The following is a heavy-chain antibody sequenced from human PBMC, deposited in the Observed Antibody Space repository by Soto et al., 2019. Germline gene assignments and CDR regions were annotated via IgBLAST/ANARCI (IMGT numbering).Heavy chain of an antibody. D-gene: IGHD2-21*02. CDR2: IGTTSTYI. V-gene: IGHV3-21*01. J-gene: IGHJ6*02. CDR1: GFTFGTFT. CDR3: ARVMCGDCSSYYYYSMDV. Sequence: LRLSCAASGFTFGTFTMSWVRQAPGKGLEWVSSIGTTSTYIYYADSVRGRFTISRDNAKNSLYLQMNSLRAEDTAVYFCARVMCGDCSSYYYYSMDVWGQGTTVTVSS.